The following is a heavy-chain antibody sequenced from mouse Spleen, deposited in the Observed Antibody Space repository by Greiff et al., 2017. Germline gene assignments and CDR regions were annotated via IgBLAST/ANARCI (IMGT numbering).Heavy chain of an antibody. CDR3: ARMGPEWYFDV. J-gene: IGHJ1*01. Sequence: VKLQESGAELARPGASVKMSCKASGYTFTSYTMHWVKQRPGQGLEWIGYINPSSGYTNYNQKFKDKATLTADKSSSTAYMQLSSLTSEDSAVYYCARMGPEWYFDVWGAGTTVTVSS. CDR1: GYTFTSYT. CDR2: INPSSGYT. V-gene: IGHV1-4*01.